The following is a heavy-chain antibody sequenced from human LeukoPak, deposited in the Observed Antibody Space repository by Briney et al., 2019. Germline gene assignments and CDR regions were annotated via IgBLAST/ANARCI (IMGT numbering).Heavy chain of an antibody. CDR2: IYYSGST. D-gene: IGHD5-18*01. CDR1: GGSVSSYY. CDR3: ARNAAGAYSYSYYYYGMDV. Sequence: SETLSLTCSVSGGSVSSYYWSWIRQPPGKGLEWIGYIYYSGSTNYNPSLKSRVTISIDTSKNQLALKVSSVTAADTAVYHCARNAAGAYSYSYYYYGMDVWGQGTTVTVSS. V-gene: IGHV4-59*08. J-gene: IGHJ6*02.